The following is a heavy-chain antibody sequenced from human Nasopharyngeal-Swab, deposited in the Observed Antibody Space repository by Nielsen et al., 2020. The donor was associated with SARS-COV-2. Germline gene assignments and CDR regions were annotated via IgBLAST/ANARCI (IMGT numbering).Heavy chain of an antibody. CDR3: ARDPDYDFWSGYLFDY. J-gene: IGHJ4*02. CDR2: ISSSSSTI. V-gene: IGHV3-48*04. Sequence: GESLKISCAASGFTFSSYSMNWVRQAPGKGLEWVSYISSSSSTIYYADSVKGRFTISRDNAKNSLYLQMNSLRAEDTAVYYCARDPDYDFWSGYLFDYWGQGTLVTVSS. D-gene: IGHD3-3*01. CDR1: GFTFSSYS.